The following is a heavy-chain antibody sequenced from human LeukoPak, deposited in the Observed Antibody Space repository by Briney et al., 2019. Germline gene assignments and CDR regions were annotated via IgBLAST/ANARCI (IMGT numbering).Heavy chain of an antibody. J-gene: IGHJ2*01. D-gene: IGHD4-23*01. Sequence: SETLSLTCTVSGASTSSYYWTWIRQPPGKGLEWIGYIFHSGTTNYNPSLKSRLTMSVDTSKNQFSLRLTSVTAADTAVYYCARFSDYSGDWYFDLWGRGTLVTVSS. CDR1: GASTSSYY. V-gene: IGHV4-59*13. CDR2: IFHSGTT. CDR3: ARFSDYSGDWYFDL.